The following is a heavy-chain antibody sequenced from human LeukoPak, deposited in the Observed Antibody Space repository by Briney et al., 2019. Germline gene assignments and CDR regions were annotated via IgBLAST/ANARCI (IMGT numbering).Heavy chain of an antibody. V-gene: IGHV3-53*01. J-gene: IGHJ4*02. CDR3: ARGVEPLAANTLAY. CDR2: LYSDGNT. D-gene: IGHD1-14*01. CDR1: GIIVIYND. Sequence: GGPRLFSCASAGIIVIYNDMTWLRQAPGKGLEWVSVLYSDGNTKYADSVQGRFTISRDNSKNTLYLEMNSLSPDDTAVYYCARGVEPLAANTLAYWGQGTLVTVSS.